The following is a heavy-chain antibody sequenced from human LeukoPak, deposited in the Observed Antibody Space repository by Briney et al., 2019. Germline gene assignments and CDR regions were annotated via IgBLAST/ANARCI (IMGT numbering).Heavy chain of an antibody. CDR3: ARRFIAVGGLWYWFDP. V-gene: IGHV4-59*12. CDR1: GGSISNYY. J-gene: IGHJ5*02. CDR2: IYYSGST. Sequence: SETLSLTCTVSGGSISNYYWSWIRQPPGKGLEWIGYIYYSGSTNYNPSLKSRVTISVDTSKNQFSLTLSSVTAADTAVYYCARRFIAVGGLWYWFDPWGQGTLVTVSS. D-gene: IGHD6-19*01.